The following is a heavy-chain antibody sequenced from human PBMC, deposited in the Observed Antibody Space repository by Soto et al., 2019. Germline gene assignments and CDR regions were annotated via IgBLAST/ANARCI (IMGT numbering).Heavy chain of an antibody. V-gene: IGHV3-30-3*01. D-gene: IGHD2-15*01. CDR2: ISYDKNNK. CDR3: ARAGCDGGSCYTLVGLRYGMDV. Sequence: QVQLVESGGGVVQPGRSLRLSCAASGFTFSSYVMYWVRQAPGKGLEWVAIISYDKNNKYYADSVKGRFTISRDNSKNTLYLQMNSVRGEDTAVYYCARAGCDGGSCYTLVGLRYGMDVWGQGTTVTVSS. J-gene: IGHJ6*02. CDR1: GFTFSSYV.